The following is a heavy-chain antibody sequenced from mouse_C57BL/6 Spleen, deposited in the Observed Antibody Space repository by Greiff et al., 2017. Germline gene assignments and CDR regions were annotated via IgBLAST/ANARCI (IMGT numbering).Heavy chain of an antibody. Sequence: EVQLVASGGGLVKPGGSLKLSCAASGFTFSDYGMHWVRQAPEKGLEWVAYISSGSSTIYYADKVKGRFTISRDNAKNTLFLQITSLRSEDTAMNYCARGYYGSSAWFAYWGQGTLVTVSA. CDR1: GFTFSDYG. CDR3: ARGYYGSSAWFAY. D-gene: IGHD1-1*01. V-gene: IGHV5-17*01. CDR2: ISSGSSTI. J-gene: IGHJ3*01.